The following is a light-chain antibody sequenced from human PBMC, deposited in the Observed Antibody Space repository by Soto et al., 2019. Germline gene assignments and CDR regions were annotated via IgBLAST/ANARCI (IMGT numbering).Light chain of an antibody. J-gene: IGLJ1*01. CDR1: SSKIGSNY. V-gene: IGLV1-47*01. CDR2: RNN. Sequence: QSVLTQPPSASGTPRQRVTISCSGSSSKIGSNYVYWYQQLPGTAPKPLIYRNNQRPSGVPDRFSGSKSGTSASLAISGLRSEDEADYYCAAWDDSLSGYVFGTGTKVTVL. CDR3: AAWDDSLSGYV.